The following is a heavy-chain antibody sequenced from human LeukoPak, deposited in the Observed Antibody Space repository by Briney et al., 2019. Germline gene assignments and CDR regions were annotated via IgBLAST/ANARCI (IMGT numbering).Heavy chain of an antibody. J-gene: IGHJ4*02. V-gene: IGHV4-34*01. D-gene: IGHD3-10*01. CDR1: GGSFSGYY. CDR2: INHSGST. Sequence: SETLSLTCAVYGGSFSGYYWSWIRQPPGKGLEWIGEINHSGSTNYNPSLKSRVTISVDTSKHQFSLKLSSVTAADTAVYYCGSGSRDYWGQGTLVTVSS. CDR3: GSGSRDY.